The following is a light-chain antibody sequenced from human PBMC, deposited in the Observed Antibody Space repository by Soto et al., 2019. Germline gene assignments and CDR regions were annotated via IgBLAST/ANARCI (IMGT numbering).Light chain of an antibody. CDR3: SSYTSSSTYV. J-gene: IGLJ1*01. V-gene: IGLV2-18*02. CDR2: DVN. CDR1: TSDVGYSNG. Sequence: QSALTQPPSVSGSPGQSVAISCTGTTSDVGYSNGVSWYHQPPGTAPKLMIYDVNNRPSGVPDRFSGSKSGNTASLTISGLQAEDEGDSYCSSYTSSSTYVFVTGTKDTDL.